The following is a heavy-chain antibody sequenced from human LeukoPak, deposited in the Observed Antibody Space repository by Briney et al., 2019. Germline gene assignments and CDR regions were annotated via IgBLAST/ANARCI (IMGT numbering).Heavy chain of an antibody. J-gene: IGHJ3*02. CDR3: ARDNVYYYDSSGYPRRNAFDI. CDR2: INWNGGST. D-gene: IGHD3-22*01. Sequence: GGSLRLSCAASGFTFDDYGMSWVRQAPGKGLEWVSGINWNGGSTGYADSVKGRFTISRDNAKNSLYLQMNSLRAEDTALYHCARDNVYYYDSSGYPRRNAFDIWGQGTMVTVSS. CDR1: GFTFDDYG. V-gene: IGHV3-20*01.